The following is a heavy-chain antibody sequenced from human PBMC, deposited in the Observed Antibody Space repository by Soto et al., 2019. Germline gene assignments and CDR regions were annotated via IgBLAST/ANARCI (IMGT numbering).Heavy chain of an antibody. D-gene: IGHD1-1*01. V-gene: IGHV1-18*01. CDR3: ARGTYFDY. CDR1: GYTLTTYG. J-gene: IGHJ4*02. CDR2: ISAYNDHT. Sequence: QVQLVQSGAEVKKPGASVKVSCKAAGYTLTTYGVSWVRQAPGQGLECVGWISAYNDHTNYAQKFQGRVTMTTETSTSTAYMELRSLRSDDTAVYYCARGTYFDYWGQGTLVTVSS.